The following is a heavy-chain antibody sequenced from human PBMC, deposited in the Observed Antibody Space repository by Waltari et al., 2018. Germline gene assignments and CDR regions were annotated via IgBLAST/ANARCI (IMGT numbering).Heavy chain of an antibody. Sequence: EVQLVESGGGLVQPGGSLSLSCAASGFTFSSYWMHWVRQAPGKGLVWVSRINSDGSSTSYADSVKGRFTISRDNAKNTLYLQMNSLRAEDTAVYYCATVTTLRGGGYWGQGTLVTVSS. CDR1: GFTFSSYW. CDR3: ATVTTLRGGGY. D-gene: IGHD4-17*01. V-gene: IGHV3-74*01. CDR2: INSDGSST. J-gene: IGHJ4*02.